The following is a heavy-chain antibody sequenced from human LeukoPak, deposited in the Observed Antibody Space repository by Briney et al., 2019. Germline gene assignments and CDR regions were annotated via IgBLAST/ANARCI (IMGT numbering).Heavy chain of an antibody. J-gene: IGHJ4*02. Sequence: PGGSLRLSCAASGFTFDSYWMYWVRQAPGKGLVWVSRINSDGSSTSYADSVKGRFTISRDNAKNTLYMQMNSLRAEDTAVHYCTRALSDNVWGTYRLGYWGQGTLVTVSS. CDR3: TRALSDNVWGTYRLGY. D-gene: IGHD3-16*02. CDR1: GFTFDSYW. CDR2: INSDGSST. V-gene: IGHV3-74*01.